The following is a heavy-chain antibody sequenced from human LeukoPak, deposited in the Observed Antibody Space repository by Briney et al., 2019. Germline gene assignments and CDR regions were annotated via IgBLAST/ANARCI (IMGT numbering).Heavy chain of an antibody. CDR3: ARELSIAVAGTFGFDY. CDR2: INSDGST. Sequence: GGSLRLSCAASGFTFSSYWMHWVRHIPGKRLMCVARINSDGSTIYAGSVQGRFIISRDNTKNTLYLQMNSLRAEDTAVYYCARELSIAVAGTFGFDYWGQGTLVTVSS. CDR1: GFTFSSYW. J-gene: IGHJ4*02. V-gene: IGHV3-74*01. D-gene: IGHD6-19*01.